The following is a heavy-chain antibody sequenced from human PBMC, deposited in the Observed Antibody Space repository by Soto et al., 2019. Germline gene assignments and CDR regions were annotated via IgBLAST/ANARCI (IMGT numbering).Heavy chain of an antibody. J-gene: IGHJ6*02. V-gene: IGHV3-30*18. CDR1: GFTFSSYG. CDR3: AKDARFLEWLPRYCYGMDV. D-gene: IGHD3-3*01. Sequence: QVQLVESGGGVVQPGRSLRLSCAASGFTFSSYGMHWVRQAPGKGLEWVAVISYDGSNKYYADSVKGRFTISRDNSKNTLYLQMNSLRAEDTAVYYCAKDARFLEWLPRYCYGMDVWGQGTTVTVSS. CDR2: ISYDGSNK.